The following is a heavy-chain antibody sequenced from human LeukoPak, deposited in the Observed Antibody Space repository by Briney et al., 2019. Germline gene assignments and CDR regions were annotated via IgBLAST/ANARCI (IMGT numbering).Heavy chain of an antibody. CDR3: ARDSLAYSSSWYYIDY. CDR1: GGSFSGYY. Sequence: SETLSLTCAVYGGSFSGYYWSWIRQPPGKGLEWIGEINHSGSTNYNPSLKSRVTISVDTSKNQFSLKLSSVTAADTAVYYCARDSLAYSSSWYYIDYWGQGTLVTVSS. V-gene: IGHV4-34*01. CDR2: INHSGST. D-gene: IGHD6-13*01. J-gene: IGHJ4*02.